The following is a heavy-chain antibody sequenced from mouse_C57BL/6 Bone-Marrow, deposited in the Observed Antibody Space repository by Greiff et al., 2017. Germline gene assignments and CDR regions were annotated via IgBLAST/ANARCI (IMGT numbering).Heavy chain of an antibody. Sequence: QVQLQQPGAELVKPGASVKLSCKASGYTFTSYWMHWVKQRPGRGLEWIGRIDPTRGGTKYNEKFKSKATLTVDKPSSTAYMQLSSLTSEDSAVYYWARWGYYGSSYDWYFDVWGTGTTVTVSS. CDR3: ARWGYYGSSYDWYFDV. J-gene: IGHJ1*03. CDR1: GYTFTSYW. D-gene: IGHD1-1*01. CDR2: IDPTRGGT. V-gene: IGHV1-72*01.